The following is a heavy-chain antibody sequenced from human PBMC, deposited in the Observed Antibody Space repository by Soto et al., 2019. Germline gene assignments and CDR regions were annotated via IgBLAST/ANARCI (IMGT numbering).Heavy chain of an antibody. CDR1: GSTFSSYS. D-gene: IGHD2-21*01. Sequence: PGGSLRLSCAASGSTFSSYSMNWVRRAPGKGLEWVSSISSSSSYIYYADSVKGRFTISRDNAKNSLYLQMNSLRAEDTAVYYCAREVFFGMDVWGQGTTVTVSS. CDR2: ISSSSSYI. V-gene: IGHV3-21*01. CDR3: AREVFFGMDV. J-gene: IGHJ6*02.